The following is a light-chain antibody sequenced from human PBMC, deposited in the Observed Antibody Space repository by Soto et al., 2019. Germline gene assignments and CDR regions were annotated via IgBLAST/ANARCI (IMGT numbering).Light chain of an antibody. J-gene: IGKJ1*01. CDR2: DAS. CDR1: QSVSSA. V-gene: IGKV3-15*01. CDR3: QQYNNWPPWT. Sequence: EIVMTQSPATLSVSPGERATLSCRASQSVSSALAWYQQKPGQAPRLLIYDASTRATGIPARFSGSGSGTEFTLTISSLQSEDFAVYYCQQYNNWPPWTFGQGTKVE.